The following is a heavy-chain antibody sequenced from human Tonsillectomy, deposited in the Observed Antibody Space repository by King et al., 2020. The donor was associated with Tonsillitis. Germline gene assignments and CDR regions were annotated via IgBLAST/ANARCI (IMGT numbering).Heavy chain of an antibody. CDR1: GFTFDDYA. D-gene: IGHD5-24*01. Sequence: VQLVESGGGLVQPGRSLRLSCAASGFTFDDYAMHWVRQAPGKGLEWVSGISWNSGSIGYADSVKGRFTISRDNAKNSLYLQMNSLRAEDTALYYCAKYREMATNSYYFDYWGQGTLVTVSS. J-gene: IGHJ4*02. CDR2: ISWNSGSI. CDR3: AKYREMATNSYYFDY. V-gene: IGHV3-9*01.